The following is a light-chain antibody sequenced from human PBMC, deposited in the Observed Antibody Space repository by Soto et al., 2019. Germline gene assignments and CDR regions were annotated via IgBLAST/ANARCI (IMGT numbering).Light chain of an antibody. V-gene: IGKV1-39*01. CDR2: AAS. J-gene: IGKJ5*01. CDR1: ERISRH. CDR3: QQTYTTLSIT. Sequence: DIQMTQSPSSLSGSVGDRVTITCRASERISRHLNWSQQKPGKAPKLLIYAASSLQNGVPSRFRGGGSGTDFTLTISNLQPEDFATYYCQQTYTTLSITFGQGTRLDIK.